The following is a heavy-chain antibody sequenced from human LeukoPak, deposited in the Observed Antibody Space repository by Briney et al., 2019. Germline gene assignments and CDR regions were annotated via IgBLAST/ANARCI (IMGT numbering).Heavy chain of an antibody. CDR3: ARVGGRGWGFDY. Sequence: WIGEINHSGSTNYTPSLKSPVTISLDTSKNQFPLELSYVTAADTAVYYCARVGGRGWGFDYWGQGTLVTVSS. V-gene: IGHV4-34*01. D-gene: IGHD3-3*01. CDR2: INHSGST. J-gene: IGHJ4*02.